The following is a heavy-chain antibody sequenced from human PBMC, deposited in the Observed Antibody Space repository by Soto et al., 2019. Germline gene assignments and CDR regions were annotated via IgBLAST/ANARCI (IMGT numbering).Heavy chain of an antibody. J-gene: IGHJ4*02. CDR1: GFTFSSYE. CDR3: ASGGEEYYDSSGLDY. V-gene: IGHV3-48*03. Sequence: EVQLVESGGGLVQPGGSLRLSCAASGFTFSSYEMNWVRQAPGKGLEWVSYISSSGSTIYYADSVKGRFTISRDNAKNSLDLQMNSLRAEDTAVYYCASGGEEYYDSSGLDYWGQGTLVTVSS. CDR2: ISSSGSTI. D-gene: IGHD3-22*01.